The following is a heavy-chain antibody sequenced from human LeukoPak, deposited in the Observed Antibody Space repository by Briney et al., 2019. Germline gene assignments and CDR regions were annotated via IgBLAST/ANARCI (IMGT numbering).Heavy chain of an antibody. CDR3: ARDSRGAVAGTFDY. Sequence: PGGSLRLSCAASGFTFSSYAMHWVRQAPGKGLEWVAVISYDGSNKYYADSVKGRFTISRDNSKNTLYLQMNSLRAEDTAVYYCARDSRGAVAGTFDYWGQGTLVTVSS. CDR1: GFTFSSYA. J-gene: IGHJ4*02. V-gene: IGHV3-30-3*01. CDR2: ISYDGSNK. D-gene: IGHD6-19*01.